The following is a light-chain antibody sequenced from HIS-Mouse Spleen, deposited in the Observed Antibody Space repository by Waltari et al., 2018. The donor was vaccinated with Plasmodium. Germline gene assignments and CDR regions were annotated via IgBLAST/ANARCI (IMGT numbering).Light chain of an antibody. CDR3: SSYTSSSTVV. J-gene: IGLJ2*01. V-gene: IGLV2-14*03. CDR1: SIDVGGYNY. CDR2: DVS. Sequence: QSALTQPASVSGSPGQSITIPCPGTSIDVGGYNYVSWYQQHPGKAPKLMIYDVSNRPSGVSNRFSGSKSGNTASLTISGLQAEDEADYYCSSYTSSSTVVFGGGTKLTVL.